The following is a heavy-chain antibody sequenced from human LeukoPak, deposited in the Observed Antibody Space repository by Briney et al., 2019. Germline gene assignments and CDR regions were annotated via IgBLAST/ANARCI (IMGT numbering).Heavy chain of an antibody. J-gene: IGHJ5*02. CDR1: VGSISSYY. D-gene: IGHD2-2*02. CDR3: ARHIVVVPAAIYWFDP. V-gene: IGHV4-4*09. CDR2: IYTSGST. Sequence: PSETLSLTCTVSVGSISSYYWSWIRQPPGKGLEWIGYIYTSGSTNYNPSLKSRVTISVDTSKNQFSLKLSSVTAADTAVYYCARHIVVVPAAIYWFDPWGQGTLVTVSS.